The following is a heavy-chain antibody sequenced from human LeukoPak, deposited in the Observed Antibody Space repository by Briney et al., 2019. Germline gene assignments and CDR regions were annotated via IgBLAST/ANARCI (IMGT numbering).Heavy chain of an antibody. J-gene: IGHJ4*02. CDR3: AREGYSYGYYFDY. Sequence: PSETLSLTCTVSGDSISNYFWSWIRQPAGKGLEWIGRIYAGEGAKYNPSLEIRVTVSVDTSTNQLSLKLSSVTAADTAVYYCAREGYSYGYYFDYWGQGTLVTVSS. V-gene: IGHV4-4*07. CDR1: GDSISNYF. CDR2: IYAGEGA. D-gene: IGHD5-18*01.